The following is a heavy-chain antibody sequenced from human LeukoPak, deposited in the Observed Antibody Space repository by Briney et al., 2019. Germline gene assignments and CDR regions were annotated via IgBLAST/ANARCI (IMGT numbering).Heavy chain of an antibody. Sequence: ASVKVSCKASGGTFSRYAISWVRQAPGQGLEWMGGIIPIFGTANYAQKFQGRVTITADKSTSTAYMELSSLRSEDTAVYYCARALEQQLNWFDPWGQGTLVTVSS. CDR1: GGTFSRYA. V-gene: IGHV1-69*06. CDR2: IIPIFGTA. CDR3: ARALEQQLNWFDP. D-gene: IGHD6-13*01. J-gene: IGHJ5*02.